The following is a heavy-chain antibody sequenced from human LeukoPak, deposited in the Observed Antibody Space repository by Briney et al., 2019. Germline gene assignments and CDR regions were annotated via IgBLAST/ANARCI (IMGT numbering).Heavy chain of an antibody. CDR2: ISYDGSNK. V-gene: IGHV3-30*04. Sequence: GRSLRLSCAASGFTFSSYAMHWVRQAPGKGLEWVAVISYDGSNKYYADSVKGRFTISRDNSKNTLYLQMNSLRAEDTAVYYCAKDRYDYVWGSYRYTPHDYWGQGTLVTVSS. CDR3: AKDRYDYVWGSYRYTPHDY. D-gene: IGHD3-16*02. CDR1: GFTFSSYA. J-gene: IGHJ4*02.